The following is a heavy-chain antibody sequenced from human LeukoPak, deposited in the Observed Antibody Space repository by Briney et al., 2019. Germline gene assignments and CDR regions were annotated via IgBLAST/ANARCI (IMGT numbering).Heavy chain of an antibody. CDR2: IYGGGNI. J-gene: IGHJ4*02. V-gene: IGHV3-53*01. D-gene: IGHD5-24*01. Sequence: GGSLRLSCAASGFTVSSNYMNWVRQAPGKGLEWVSVIYGGGNIYYADSVKGRFTTSRDNSKNTLYLQMNSLRAEDTAVYYCARGAGYNYPYYFDYWGQGTLVTVSS. CDR1: GFTVSSNY. CDR3: ARGAGYNYPYYFDY.